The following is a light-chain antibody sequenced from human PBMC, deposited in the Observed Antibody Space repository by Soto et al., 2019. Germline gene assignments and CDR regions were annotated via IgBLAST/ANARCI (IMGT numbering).Light chain of an antibody. J-gene: IGLJ1*01. CDR1: SSDVGGYNY. Sequence: QSALTQPASVSGSPGQSITIYCTGTSSDVGGYNYVSWYQQHPGKAPKLMIYDVSNRPSGVSNRFSGSKSGNTASLTISGLQAEDEADDYCSSYTSSSTYVFGTGTKLTVL. CDR2: DVS. V-gene: IGLV2-14*01. CDR3: SSYTSSSTYV.